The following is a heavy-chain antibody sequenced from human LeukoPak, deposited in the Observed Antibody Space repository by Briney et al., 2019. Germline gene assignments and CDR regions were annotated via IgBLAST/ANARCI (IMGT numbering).Heavy chain of an antibody. V-gene: IGHV1-18*01. CDR1: GYTFTSYG. D-gene: IGHD2-2*01. CDR3: ARVPTRLGVPAANHYYFDY. CDR2: ISAYNGNT. Sequence: ASVKVSCKASGYTFTSYGISWVRQAPGQGLEWMGWISAYNGNTNYAQKLQGRVTMTTDTSTGTAYMELRRLRSDDTAVYYCARVPTRLGVPAANHYYFDYWGQGTLVTVSS. J-gene: IGHJ4*02.